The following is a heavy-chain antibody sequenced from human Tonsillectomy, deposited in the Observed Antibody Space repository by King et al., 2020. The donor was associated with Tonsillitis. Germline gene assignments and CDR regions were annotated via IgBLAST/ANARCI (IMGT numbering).Heavy chain of an antibody. CDR3: AKALTGYYYYYYGMDV. CDR1: GFTFSSYA. D-gene: IGHD1-14*01. J-gene: IGHJ6*02. Sequence: VQLVESGGGLVQPGGSLRLSCAASGFTFSSYAMSWVRQAPGKGLEWVSAISGSGGSTYYADSVKGRFTISRDNSKNTLYLQMNSLRAEDTAVYYCAKALTGYYYYYYGMDVWGQGTTVTVSS. V-gene: IGHV3-23*04. CDR2: ISGSGGST.